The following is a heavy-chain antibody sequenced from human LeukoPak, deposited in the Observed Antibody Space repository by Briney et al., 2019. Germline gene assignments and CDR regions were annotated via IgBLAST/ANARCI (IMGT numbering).Heavy chain of an antibody. V-gene: IGHV3-23*01. CDR1: GLTFSRYA. CDR2: ISGSGGST. J-gene: IGHJ4*02. CDR3: AKADVDGDYFDY. Sequence: GGSLRLSCAPSGLTFSRYAMSWVRQAPGKGLDWVSAISGSGGSTFYADSVKGLFTISRDNSKNKLYLQMNSLRTEDTAVYYCAKADVDGDYFDYWGQGTLVTVSS. D-gene: IGHD4-17*01.